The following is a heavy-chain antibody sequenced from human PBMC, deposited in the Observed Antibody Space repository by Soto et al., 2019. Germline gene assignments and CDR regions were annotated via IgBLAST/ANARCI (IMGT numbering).Heavy chain of an antibody. Sequence: ASVKVSCKASGYTFTSYDINWVRQATGQGLEWMGWMNPNSGNTGYAQKFQGRVTMTRNTSISTAYMELSSLRSEDTAVYYCARVVLWLGAFDTWGQGTMVTVSS. CDR3: ARVVLWLGAFDT. CDR1: GYTFTSYD. D-gene: IGHD5-18*01. J-gene: IGHJ3*02. V-gene: IGHV1-8*01. CDR2: MNPNSGNT.